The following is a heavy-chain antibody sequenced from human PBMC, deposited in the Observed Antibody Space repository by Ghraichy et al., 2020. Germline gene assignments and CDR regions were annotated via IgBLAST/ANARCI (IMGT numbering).Heavy chain of an antibody. CDR3: ARWADYGDYPLDY. V-gene: IGHV1-3*01. CDR1: GYTFTSYA. J-gene: IGHJ4*02. Sequence: ASVKVSCKASGYTFTSYAMHWVRQAPGQRLEWMGWINAGNGNTKYSQKFQGRVTITRDTSASTAYMELSSLRSEDTAVYYCARWADYGDYPLDYWGQGTLVTVSS. CDR2: INAGNGNT. D-gene: IGHD4-17*01.